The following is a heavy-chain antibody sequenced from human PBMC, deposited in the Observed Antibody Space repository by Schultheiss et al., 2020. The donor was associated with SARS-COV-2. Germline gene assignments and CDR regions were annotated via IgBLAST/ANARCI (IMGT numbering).Heavy chain of an antibody. CDR3: AKDSSRGYGDYYFDY. D-gene: IGHD4-17*01. J-gene: IGHJ4*02. V-gene: IGHV3-23*01. Sequence: GESLKISCAASGFTFRSYAMSWVRQAPGKGLEWVSGISGSGGSTYYADSVRGRFTISRDNSKNTLYLHMNSLRAEDTAVYNCAKDSSRGYGDYYFDYWGQGTLVTVSS. CDR1: GFTFRSYA. CDR2: ISGSGGST.